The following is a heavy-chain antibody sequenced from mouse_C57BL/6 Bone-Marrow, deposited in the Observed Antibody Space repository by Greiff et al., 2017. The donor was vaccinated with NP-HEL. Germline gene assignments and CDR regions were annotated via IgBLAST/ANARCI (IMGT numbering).Heavy chain of an antibody. CDR1: EYEFPSHD. J-gene: IGHJ2*01. CDR3: ARGAIVTGDYFDY. V-gene: IGHV5-2*01. CDR2: INSDGGST. D-gene: IGHD2-5*01. Sequence: EVKLVESGGGLVQPGESLKLSCESNEYEFPSHDMSWVRTTPEKRLELVAAINSDGGSTYYPDTMERRFIISRDNTKKTRYLQMSSLMSVDTALYYCARGAIVTGDYFDYWCQGTTLTVSS.